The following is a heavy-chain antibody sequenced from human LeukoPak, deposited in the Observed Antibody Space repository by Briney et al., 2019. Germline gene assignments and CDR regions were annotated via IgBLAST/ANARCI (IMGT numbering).Heavy chain of an antibody. D-gene: IGHD4-17*01. CDR3: ASAYYGDRRGYYYYGMDV. J-gene: IGHJ6*04. CDR1: GFTFSSYS. V-gene: IGHV3-21*01. Sequence: SGGSLRLSCAASGFTFSSYSMNWVRQAPGKGLEWVSSISSSSSYIYYADSVKGRFTISRDNAKNSLYLQMNSLRAEDTAVYYCASAYYGDRRGYYYYGMDVWGKGTTVTVSS. CDR2: ISSSSSYI.